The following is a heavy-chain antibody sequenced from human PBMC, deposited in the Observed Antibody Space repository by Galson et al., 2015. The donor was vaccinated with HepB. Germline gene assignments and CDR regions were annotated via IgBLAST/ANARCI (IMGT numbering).Heavy chain of an antibody. J-gene: IGHJ3*02. CDR3: ATYNDRDAFNI. CDR2: NRSQADGGTT. CDR1: GFIFRNDW. V-gene: IGHV3-15*01. D-gene: IGHD5-24*01. Sequence: SLRLSCAASGFIFRNDWMSWVRQTPGKGLEWVGRNRSQADGGTTDYAAPVKDRFTISRDDSKSMLYLQMNTLKTEDSAIYYCATYNDRDAFNIWGQGTLVTVSS.